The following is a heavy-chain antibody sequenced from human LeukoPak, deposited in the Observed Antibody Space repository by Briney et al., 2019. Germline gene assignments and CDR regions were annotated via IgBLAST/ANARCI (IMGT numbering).Heavy chain of an antibody. Sequence: QSGGSLRLSCAASGFTFSSYGMHWVRQAPGKGLEWVAVIPFDGSNKYYTDSVRGRFTISRDNSKNTLYPQMNSLRPEDTAVYYCAKNRVPTAITPDSWGQGTLVTVSS. V-gene: IGHV3-30*18. D-gene: IGHD2-2*02. CDR1: GFTFSSYG. CDR3: AKNRVPTAITPDS. CDR2: IPFDGSNK. J-gene: IGHJ5*01.